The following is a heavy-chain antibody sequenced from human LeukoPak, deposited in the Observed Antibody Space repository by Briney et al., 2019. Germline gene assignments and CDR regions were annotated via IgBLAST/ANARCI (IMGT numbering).Heavy chain of an antibody. D-gene: IGHD4-17*01. CDR2: NSGSGGST. CDR1: GFTFSSYA. Sequence: GASLRLSCAASGFTFSSYAMSWVRQAPGKGLEWVSANSGSGGSTYYADSVKGRFTISRDNSKNTLYLQMNSLRAEDTAVYYCAKDHGDYSFDYWGQGTLVTVSS. J-gene: IGHJ4*02. V-gene: IGHV3-23*01. CDR3: AKDHGDYSFDY.